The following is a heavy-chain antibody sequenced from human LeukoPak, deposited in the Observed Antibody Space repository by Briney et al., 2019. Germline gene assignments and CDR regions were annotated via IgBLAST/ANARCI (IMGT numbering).Heavy chain of an antibody. V-gene: IGHV3-33*01. J-gene: IGHJ5*02. D-gene: IGHD2-2*01. CDR2: IWYDGSNK. CDR3: ARENIVVVPAAIEKWFDP. Sequence: GGSLRLSCAASGFTFSSYGMHWVRQAPGKGLEWVAVIWYDGSNKYYADSVKGRFTISRDNSKNTLYLQMNSLRAEDTAVYYCARENIVVVPAAIEKWFDPWGQGTLVTVSS. CDR1: GFTFSSYG.